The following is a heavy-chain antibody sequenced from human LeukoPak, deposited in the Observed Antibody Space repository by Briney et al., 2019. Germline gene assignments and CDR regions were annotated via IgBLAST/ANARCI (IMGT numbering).Heavy chain of an antibody. CDR1: GFSLSTYG. J-gene: IGHJ4*02. D-gene: IGHD6-19*01. Sequence: TGASLRLSCAASGFSLSTYGVSWVRQPPGKGLEWASGITGTGGSTYYADSVKGRFTVSRDTSKNTLYLRMNSLRAEDTAIYYCAKDHGTAVAGFYYWGQGTLVTVSS. V-gene: IGHV3-23*01. CDR3: AKDHGTAVAGFYY. CDR2: ITGTGGST.